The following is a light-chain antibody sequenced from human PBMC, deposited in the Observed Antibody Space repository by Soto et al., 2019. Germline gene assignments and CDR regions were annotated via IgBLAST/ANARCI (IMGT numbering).Light chain of an antibody. CDR3: QQYYITPLT. CDR2: WAS. Sequence: DIVMIQSPDSLAVSLGERATINCGSTQSVLYSSNNKNYLAWYQQKPGQPPKLLIYWASTRESGVPDRFSGSGSGADFTLTISNLQAEDVAVYYCQQYYITPLTFGGGTKVEI. CDR1: QSVLYSSNNKNY. V-gene: IGKV4-1*01. J-gene: IGKJ4*01.